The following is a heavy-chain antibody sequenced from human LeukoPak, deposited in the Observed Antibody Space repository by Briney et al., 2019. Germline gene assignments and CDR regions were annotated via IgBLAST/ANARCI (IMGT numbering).Heavy chain of an antibody. D-gene: IGHD3-22*01. CDR1: GGSFSGYY. Sequence: PSETLSLTCAVYGGSFSGYYWSWIRQPPGKGLERIGEINHSGSTNYNPSLKSRVTISVDTSKNQFSLKPSSVTAADTAVYYCASRADVWASGYTFDYWGQGTLVTVSS. CDR2: INHSGST. V-gene: IGHV4-34*01. CDR3: ASRADVWASGYTFDY. J-gene: IGHJ4*02.